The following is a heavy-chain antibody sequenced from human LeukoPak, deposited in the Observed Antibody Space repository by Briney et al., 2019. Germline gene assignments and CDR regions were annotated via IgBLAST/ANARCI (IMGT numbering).Heavy chain of an antibody. CDR3: ARDDYGDSWPI. Sequence: GGSLRLSCAASGFTFSSYSMNWVRQAPGKGLEWVSYISSSSSTIYYADSVKGRFTISRDNAKNSLYLQMNSLRAEDTAVYYCARDDYGDSWPIWGQGTMVTVSS. J-gene: IGHJ3*02. CDR2: ISSSSSTI. V-gene: IGHV3-48*01. CDR1: GFTFSSYS. D-gene: IGHD4-17*01.